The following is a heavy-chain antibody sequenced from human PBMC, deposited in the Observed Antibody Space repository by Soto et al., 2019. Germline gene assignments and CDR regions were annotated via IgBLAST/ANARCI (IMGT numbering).Heavy chain of an antibody. Sequence: GGSLRLSCEGTGFTFSSYWMHWVRQAPGKGLEWVANTKRDASETYYADSVKGRFTISRDNSKNTLYLQMNSLRAEDTAVYYCARAPSGYDFWSGYPNDAFDIWGQGTMVTVSS. J-gene: IGHJ3*02. CDR2: TKRDASET. D-gene: IGHD3-3*01. CDR1: GFTFSSYW. CDR3: ARAPSGYDFWSGYPNDAFDI. V-gene: IGHV3-7*01.